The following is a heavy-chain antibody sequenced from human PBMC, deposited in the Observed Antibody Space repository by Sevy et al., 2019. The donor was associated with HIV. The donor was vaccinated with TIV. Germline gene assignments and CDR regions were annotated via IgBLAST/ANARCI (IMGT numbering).Heavy chain of an antibody. J-gene: IGHJ1*01. V-gene: IGHV4-39*01. Sequence: SETLSLTCTVSGGSISSSSYYWGWIRQPPGNGLEWIGSIYYSGSTYYNPSLKSRVTISVDTSKNQFSLKLRSVTAADTAVYYCARHDRGDYGFPEYFKHWGQGTLVTVSS. D-gene: IGHD4-17*01. CDR2: IYYSGST. CDR3: ARHDRGDYGFPEYFKH. CDR1: GGSISSSSYY.